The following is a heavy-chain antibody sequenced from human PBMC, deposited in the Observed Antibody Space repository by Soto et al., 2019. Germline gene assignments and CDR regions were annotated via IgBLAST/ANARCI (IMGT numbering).Heavy chain of an antibody. J-gene: IGHJ4*02. CDR2: ISSSSTI. V-gene: IGHV3-48*02. D-gene: IGHD1-7*01. CDR3: ASMNWNYRDFDY. Sequence: EVQLVESGGGLVQPGGSLRLSCAASGFTFSSYSMNWVRQAPGKGLEWVSYISSSSTIYYADSVKGRFTISRDNAKNSLYLQMNSLRDEDTAVYYCASMNWNYRDFDYWGQGTLVTVSS. CDR1: GFTFSSYS.